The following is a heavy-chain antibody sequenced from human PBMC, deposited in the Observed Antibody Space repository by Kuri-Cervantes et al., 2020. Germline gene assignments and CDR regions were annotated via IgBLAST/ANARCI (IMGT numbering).Heavy chain of an antibody. J-gene: IGHJ4*02. CDR2: ISAYNGNT. Sequence: ASVKVSCKASGYTFTSYGISWVRQAPGQGLEWMGWISAYNGNTNYAQKLQGRVTMTRNTSISTAYMELSSLRSEDTAVYYCARGMLGGYIWGSYWDWGQGTLVTVSS. CDR1: GYTFTSYG. CDR3: ARGMLGGYIWGSYWD. D-gene: IGHD3-16*01. V-gene: IGHV1-18*01.